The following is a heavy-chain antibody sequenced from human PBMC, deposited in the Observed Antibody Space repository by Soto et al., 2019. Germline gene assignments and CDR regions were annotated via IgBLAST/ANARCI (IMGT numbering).Heavy chain of an antibody. V-gene: IGHV3-15*01. CDR3: TTYYYYDSSGYYAPDAFDI. Sequence: PGGSLRLSCAASGFTFSNAWMSWVRQAPGKGLEWVGRIKSKTDGGTTDYAAPVKGRFTISRDDSKNTLYLQMNSLKTEDTAVYYCTTYYYYDSSGYYAPDAFDIWGQGTLVTVS. D-gene: IGHD3-22*01. J-gene: IGHJ3*02. CDR2: IKSKTDGGTT. CDR1: GFTFSNAW.